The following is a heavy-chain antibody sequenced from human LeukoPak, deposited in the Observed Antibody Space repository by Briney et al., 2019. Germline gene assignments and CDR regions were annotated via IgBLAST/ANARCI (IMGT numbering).Heavy chain of an antibody. CDR2: ISGSGGST. D-gene: IGHD3-22*01. J-gene: IGHJ2*01. Sequence: GGSLRLSCAASGFTFSSYAMSWVRQAPGKGLEWVSGISGSGGSTYYADSVKGWFAISRDNSKNTLYLQMNSLRADDTAVYYCAKRYYYDSSGYYLPYWYFDLWGRGTLVTVSS. CDR3: AKRYYYDSSGYYLPYWYFDL. CDR1: GFTFSSYA. V-gene: IGHV3-23*01.